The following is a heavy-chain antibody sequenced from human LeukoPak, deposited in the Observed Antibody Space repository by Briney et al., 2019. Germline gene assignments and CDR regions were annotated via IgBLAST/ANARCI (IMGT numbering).Heavy chain of an antibody. J-gene: IGHJ3*02. D-gene: IGHD3-22*01. CDR2: ISGSGGNK. CDR1: GFTFSSYA. CDR3: AKDRDSSGYYYAFDI. V-gene: IGHV3-23*01. Sequence: GGSLRLSCAASGFTFSSYAMSWVRQAPGKGLEWVSAISGSGGNKYDADSVKGWFTISRDNSKNTLYLQMNSLRAEDTAVYYCAKDRDSSGYYYAFDIWGQGTMVTVSS.